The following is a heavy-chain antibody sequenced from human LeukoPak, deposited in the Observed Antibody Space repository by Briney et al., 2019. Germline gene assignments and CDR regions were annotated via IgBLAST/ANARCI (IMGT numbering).Heavy chain of an antibody. CDR1: GGTFSSYA. D-gene: IGHD1-1*01. J-gene: IGHJ6*03. V-gene: IGHV1-69*05. CDR2: IIPIFGTA. CDR3: ARNRKDDYYYYYYMDV. Sequence: VASVKVSCKASGGTFSSYAISWVRQAPGQGLEWMGGIIPIFGTANYAQKFQGRVTVTTDESTSTAYMELSSLSSEDTAVYYCARNRKDDYYYYYYMDVWARGPRSPSP.